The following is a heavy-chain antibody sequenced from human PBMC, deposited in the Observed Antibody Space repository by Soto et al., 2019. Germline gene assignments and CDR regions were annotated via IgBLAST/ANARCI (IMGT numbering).Heavy chain of an antibody. V-gene: IGHV3-74*01. D-gene: IGHD2-21*01. CDR1: GVTFSSYW. Sequence: EVQLVESGGGLVQPGGSLRLSCAASGVTFSSYWMHWVRQAPGKGLVWVSRINGDGSRTSYADSVKGQFTISRDNARNTLSLQMISLGAEDSAVYHCARGAGGAYYVDYWGQGTLLTVSS. J-gene: IGHJ4*02. CDR3: ARGAGGAYYVDY. CDR2: INGDGSRT.